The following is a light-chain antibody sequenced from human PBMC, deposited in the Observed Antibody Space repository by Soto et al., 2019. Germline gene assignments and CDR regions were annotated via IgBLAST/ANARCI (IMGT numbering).Light chain of an antibody. V-gene: IGKV1-27*01. CDR3: QKYNSAPWT. CDR1: QGISNY. J-gene: IGKJ1*01. CDR2: VAS. Sequence: DIQMTQSPSSLSASVGDRVTITCRASQGISNYLAWYQQQPGKVPKLLIYVASTLQSGVPSRFSGSGSGKDFTLTISSLQPEDVETYYCQKYNSAPWTFGQGTKVEIK.